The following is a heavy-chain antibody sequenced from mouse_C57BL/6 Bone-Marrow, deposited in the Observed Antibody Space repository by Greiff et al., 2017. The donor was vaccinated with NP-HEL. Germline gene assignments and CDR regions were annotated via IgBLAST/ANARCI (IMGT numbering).Heavy chain of an antibody. J-gene: IGHJ4*01. CDR1: GYTFTSYT. CDR2: INPSSGYT. V-gene: IGHV1-4*01. D-gene: IGHD2-3*01. Sequence: QVQLQQSGAELARPGASVKMSCKASGYTFTSYTMHWVKQRPGQGLEWIGYINPSSGYTKYNQKFKDKATLTADKSSSTAYMQLSSLTSEDSAVYYCARQYDGYYGWAMDYWGQGTSVTVSS. CDR3: ARQYDGYYGWAMDY.